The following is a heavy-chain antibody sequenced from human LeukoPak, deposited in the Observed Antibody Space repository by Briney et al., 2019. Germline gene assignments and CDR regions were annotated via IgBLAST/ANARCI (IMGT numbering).Heavy chain of an antibody. CDR3: AKGGARPLDDAFDV. D-gene: IGHD1-1*01. CDR2: IFSSGDVT. J-gene: IGHJ3*01. V-gene: IGHV3-23*01. CDR1: GFTFSSYD. Sequence: GGSLRLSCEASGFTFSSYDMSWVRQVPGQGLEWVSIIFSSGDVTHYADSVQGRFSIFRDNSRNTLSLHLNNLRAEDTAIYYYAKGGARPLDDAFDVWGQGTAVTVSS.